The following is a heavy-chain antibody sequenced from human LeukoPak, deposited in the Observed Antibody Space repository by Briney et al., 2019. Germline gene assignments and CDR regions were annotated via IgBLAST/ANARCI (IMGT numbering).Heavy chain of an antibody. Sequence: GGSLRLSCTASGFSFSGHWMHWARQLPGKGLVWVSRISPTGSTTSYADSVKGRFTVSRDNAKNTLYLQVNNLRAEDTAIYYCARGPNSNWSGLDFWGQGTLLTVSS. CDR2: ISPTGSTT. CDR1: GFSFSGHW. J-gene: IGHJ4*02. CDR3: ARGPNSNWSGLDF. D-gene: IGHD6-6*01. V-gene: IGHV3-74*01.